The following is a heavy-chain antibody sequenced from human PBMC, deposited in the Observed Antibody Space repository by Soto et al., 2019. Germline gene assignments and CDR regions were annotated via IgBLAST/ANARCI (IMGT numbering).Heavy chain of an antibody. CDR2: IYSGGST. J-gene: IGHJ6*03. D-gene: IGHD1-7*01. CDR1: GFTVSINY. Sequence: EVQLVESGGGLVQPGGSLRLSCAASGFTVSINYMSWVRQAPGKGLEWVSVIYSGGSTYYADSGKGRFTISRDHSKSTLYVQMNSLSAEDTAVYYCARGELELGHWYYYMHVWGRGTTVTVSS. CDR3: ARGELELGHWYYYMHV. V-gene: IGHV3-66*01.